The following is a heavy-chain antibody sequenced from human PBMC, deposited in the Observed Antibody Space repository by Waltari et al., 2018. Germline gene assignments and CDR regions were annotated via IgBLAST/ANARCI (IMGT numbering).Heavy chain of an antibody. Sequence: QVQLVQSEAEVKTPGASVKVSCKASGYTFTSYDINWVRQDTGQGLEWMGWMKPNSRNPGYAQKFHGRVTITRNTSTSTAYMELSSLRSEDTAVYYCARVSPGTVGFDYWGQGTLVTVSS. CDR3: ARVSPGTVGFDY. J-gene: IGHJ4*02. CDR2: MKPNSRNP. D-gene: IGHD3-10*01. CDR1: GYTFTSYD. V-gene: IGHV1-8*03.